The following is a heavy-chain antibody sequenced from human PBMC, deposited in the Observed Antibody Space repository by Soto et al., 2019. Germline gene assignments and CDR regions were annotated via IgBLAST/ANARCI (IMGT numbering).Heavy chain of an antibody. CDR3: ARDSGYLYVFWFFDL. CDR2: IYDGRTT. J-gene: IGHJ2*01. D-gene: IGHD5-18*01. V-gene: IGHV4-59*01. CDR1: GDSIGPYY. Sequence: QVQLEESGPGLVKPSETLSLSCSVSGDSIGPYYWSWIRQPPGKGLVWIGYIYDGRTTNYNPSLASRVTISVATSKNQCSLSLSSVIAADTAVYYCARDSGYLYVFWFFDLWGRGTLVTVSS.